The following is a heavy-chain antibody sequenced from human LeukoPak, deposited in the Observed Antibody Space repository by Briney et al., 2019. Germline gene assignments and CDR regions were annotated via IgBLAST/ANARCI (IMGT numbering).Heavy chain of an antibody. CDR1: GASISSGSDY. CDR2: IYTSGST. V-gene: IGHV4-61*02. J-gene: IGHJ6*02. D-gene: IGHD6-13*01. Sequence: SETLSLTCTVSGASISSGSDYWSWIRQPAGKGLEWIGRIYTSGSTNYNPSLKSRVTISVDTSKNQFSLKLSSVTAADTAVYYCARKAATQYYYYGMDVWGQGTTVTVSS. CDR3: ARKAATQYYYYGMDV.